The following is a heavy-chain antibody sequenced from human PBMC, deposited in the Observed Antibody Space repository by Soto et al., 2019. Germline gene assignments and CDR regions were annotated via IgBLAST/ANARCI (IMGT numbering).Heavy chain of an antibody. CDR2: INPDNGNT. D-gene: IGHD2-15*01. Sequence: ASVKVSCKASGYTFTRYTMNWVRQAPGQRLEWMGWINPDNGNTKSSQKFQDRVIITRDKSASTAYMDLSSLRSEDTAVYYCARGIATGQLDPWGQGTPVTVSS. V-gene: IGHV1-3*01. J-gene: IGHJ5*02. CDR1: GYTFTRYT. CDR3: ARGIATGQLDP.